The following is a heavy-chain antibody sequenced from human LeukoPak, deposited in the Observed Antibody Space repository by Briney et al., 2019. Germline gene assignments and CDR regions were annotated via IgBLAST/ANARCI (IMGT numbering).Heavy chain of an antibody. CDR2: ISGSGGST. V-gene: IGHV3-23*01. Sequence: PGGSLRLSCAASGFTVSSNYMSWVRQAPGKGLEWVSAISGSGGSTYYADSVKGRFTISRDNSKDTLYLQMNSLRAEDTAVYYCASNSRYILTGYYKKDYWGQGTLVTVSS. CDR1: GFTVSSNY. D-gene: IGHD3-9*01. J-gene: IGHJ4*02. CDR3: ASNSRYILTGYYKKDY.